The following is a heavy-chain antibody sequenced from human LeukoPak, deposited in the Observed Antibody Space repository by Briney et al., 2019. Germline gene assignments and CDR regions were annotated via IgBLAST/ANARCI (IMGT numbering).Heavy chain of an antibody. Sequence: GGSLRLSCAASGFTFSSYAMSWVRQAPGKGLEWVSAISGSGGSTYYADSVEGRFTISRDNSKKTLDLQMNSLRAEDTAVYYCAKTPLAYYYDSSGSDYWGRGTLVTVSS. D-gene: IGHD3-22*01. CDR2: ISGSGGST. V-gene: IGHV3-23*01. CDR3: AKTPLAYYYDSSGSDY. J-gene: IGHJ4*02. CDR1: GFTFSSYA.